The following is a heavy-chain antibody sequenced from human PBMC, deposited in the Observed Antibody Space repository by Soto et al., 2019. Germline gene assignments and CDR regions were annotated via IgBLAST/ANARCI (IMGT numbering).Heavy chain of an antibody. CDR2: ISYSSGGT. Sequence: EVQLLESGGGLVQPGGSLRVSCAASGFTFSSYAMSWVRQAPGKGLYWVSTISYSSGGTYYADSVKGRFTISRDNSKNTLYLEVNSLRADDTAAYYCAKGFGSGITPSWFDYWGQGTMVTVSP. CDR1: GFTFSSYA. CDR3: AKGFGSGITPSWFDY. D-gene: IGHD6-19*01. V-gene: IGHV3-23*01. J-gene: IGHJ4*02.